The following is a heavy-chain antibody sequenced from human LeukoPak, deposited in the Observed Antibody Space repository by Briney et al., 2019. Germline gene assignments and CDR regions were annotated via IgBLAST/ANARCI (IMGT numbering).Heavy chain of an antibody. Sequence: GGSMRLSCAASGFIFSSYAMNWVRQAPGKGLEWVSGISGSGDATFYADPVKGRFTISRDNSKNTLYLQMNSLRGDDTAVYYCAKYVTPPGTYYYGLDVWGQGTTVTVSS. D-gene: IGHD6-13*01. J-gene: IGHJ6*02. CDR3: AKYVTPPGTYYYGLDV. CDR1: GFIFSSYA. V-gene: IGHV3-23*01. CDR2: ISGSGDAT.